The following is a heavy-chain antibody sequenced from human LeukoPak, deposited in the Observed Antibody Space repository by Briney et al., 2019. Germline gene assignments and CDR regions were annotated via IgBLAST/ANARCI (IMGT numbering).Heavy chain of an antibody. J-gene: IGHJ4*02. D-gene: IGHD3-9*01. CDR3: ARDETDWSHDY. CDR1: GGSISSSSYY. V-gene: IGHV4-39*07. CDR2: IYYSGST. Sequence: PSETLSLTCTVSGGSISSSSYYWGWIRQPPGKGLEWIGSIYYSGSTYYNPSLKSRVTISVDTSKNQFSLKLSSVTAADTAVYYCARDETDWSHDYWGQGTLVTVSS.